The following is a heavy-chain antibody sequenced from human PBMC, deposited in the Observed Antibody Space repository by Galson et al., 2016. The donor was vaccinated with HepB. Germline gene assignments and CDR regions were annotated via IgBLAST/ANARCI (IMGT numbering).Heavy chain of an antibody. CDR2: INPTGDTT. J-gene: IGHJ6*03. V-gene: IGHV3-23*01. CDR3: AKGRRPSRYYFYYYMDV. Sequence: SLRLSCAASGLTFGNYAMNWVRQAPGKGLEWVSVINPTGDTTYYADSVKGRFTVSRDNSQNTLYLQMSSLGAEDTAIYYCAKGRRPSRYYFYYYMDVWGKGTTVTVSS. CDR1: GLTFGNYA.